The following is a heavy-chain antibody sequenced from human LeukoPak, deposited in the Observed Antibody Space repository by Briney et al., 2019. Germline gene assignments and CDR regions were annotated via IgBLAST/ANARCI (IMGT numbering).Heavy chain of an antibody. Sequence: PSETLSLTCTVSGGSISSYYWSWIRQPPGKGLEWIGYIYYSGSTNYNPSLKSRVTISIDTSKNQFSLKLSSVTAADTAVYYCARYIWGSYPTFEDYWGQGSLVTVSS. CDR2: IYYSGST. CDR1: GGSISSYY. V-gene: IGHV4-59*12. D-gene: IGHD3-16*02. CDR3: ARYIWGSYPTFEDY. J-gene: IGHJ4*02.